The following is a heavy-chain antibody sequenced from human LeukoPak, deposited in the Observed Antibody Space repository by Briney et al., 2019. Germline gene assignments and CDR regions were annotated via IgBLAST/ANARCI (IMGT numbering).Heavy chain of an antibody. Sequence: GGSLRLSCAASGFTLSYNNMNWVRQAPGKGLEWVSSISSSSSYIYYADSVKGRFTISRDNAKNSLYLQMNSLRAEDTAVYYCASEERGYSYGYGGYWGQGTLVTVSS. V-gene: IGHV3-21*01. CDR1: GFTLSYNN. CDR3: ASEERGYSYGYGGY. D-gene: IGHD5-18*01. J-gene: IGHJ4*02. CDR2: ISSSSSYI.